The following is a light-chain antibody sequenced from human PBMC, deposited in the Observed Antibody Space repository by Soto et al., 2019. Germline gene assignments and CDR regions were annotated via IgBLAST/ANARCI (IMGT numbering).Light chain of an antibody. CDR2: EVS. CDR3: SSYAGSNKFV. V-gene: IGLV2-8*01. Sequence: YALTQPPSASGSPGQAVTISCTGTSSDIGAYIYVSWYQQHPGKAPKLMISEVSRRPSGVPERFSGSKSGNTASLTVSGLQADDEAHYYCSSYAGSNKFVFGTGPKVTVL. CDR1: SSDIGAYIY. J-gene: IGLJ1*01.